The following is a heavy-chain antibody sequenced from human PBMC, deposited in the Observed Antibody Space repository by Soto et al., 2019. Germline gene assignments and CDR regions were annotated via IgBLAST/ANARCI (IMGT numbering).Heavy chain of an antibody. CDR2: VNPSGGHT. CDR3: ARGGHVVVVTAALDY. V-gene: IGHV1-46*01. CDR1: GDTFTDYY. D-gene: IGHD2-21*02. Sequence: QVQLVQSGAEVKKPGASVKVSCKASGDTFTDYYIHWVRQAPGQGLEWMGTVNPSGGHTTYAQHFLVRMTMTRDTSTSTLYMELNSLTSEDTAVYYCARGGHVVVVTAALDYWGQGTLVTVSS. J-gene: IGHJ4*02.